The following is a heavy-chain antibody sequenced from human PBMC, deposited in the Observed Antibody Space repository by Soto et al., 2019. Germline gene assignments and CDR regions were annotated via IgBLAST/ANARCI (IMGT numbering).Heavy chain of an antibody. CDR1: GGSFSGYY. J-gene: IGHJ6*03. CDR2: INHSGST. Sequence: QVQLQQWGAGLLKHSETLSLTYAVYGGSFSGYYWSWIRQPPGKGLEWIGEINHSGSTNYNPSLKSRVTISVDTSKNQFSLKLSSVTAADTAVYYCARGVTTDHYYYYMDVWGKGTTVTVSS. CDR3: ARGVTTDHYYYYMDV. V-gene: IGHV4-34*01. D-gene: IGHD4-4*01.